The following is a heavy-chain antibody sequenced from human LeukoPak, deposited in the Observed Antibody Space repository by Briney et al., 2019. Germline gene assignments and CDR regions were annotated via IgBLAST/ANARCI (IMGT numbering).Heavy chain of an antibody. CDR3: AKDLGTTNLWRAFDY. Sequence: GGSLRLSCVASGFTFSNNAMSWVRQAPGKGLEWVSAVSGGGDSTYYTDSVKGRFTISRDNSKNTLYLQMNSLRAEDTAVYYCAKDLGTTNLWRAFDYWGLGTLVTVSS. CDR2: VSGGGDST. CDR1: GFTFSNNA. D-gene: IGHD3-3*01. J-gene: IGHJ4*02. V-gene: IGHV3-23*01.